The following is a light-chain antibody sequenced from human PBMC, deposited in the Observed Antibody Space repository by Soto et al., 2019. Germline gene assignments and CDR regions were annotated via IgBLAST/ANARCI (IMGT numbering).Light chain of an antibody. V-gene: IGLV1-44*01. CDR3: SAWDGSLNNVL. CDR2: GNN. Sequence: QSVLTQPPSASGTPGQRVTISCSGSGSSIGTNTVNWYRQLPGTAPPLLIYGNNQRPSGVPDRFSGSKSGTSASLGISGLQSEDEADYYCSAWDGSLNNVLFGGGTKLTVL. J-gene: IGLJ2*01. CDR1: GSSIGTNT.